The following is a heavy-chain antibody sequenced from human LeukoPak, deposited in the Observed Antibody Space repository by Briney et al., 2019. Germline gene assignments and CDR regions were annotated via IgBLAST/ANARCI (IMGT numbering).Heavy chain of an antibody. Sequence: PGGSLRLSCAASGFSFSSYAMSWVRQAPGKGLEWVSSNGGSGGSTYYADSVKGRFTISRDNSKNTLYLQMNSLRAEDTAVYYCAKVETAAAATLRGFDYWGQGTLVTVSS. CDR3: AKVETAAAATLRGFDY. V-gene: IGHV3-23*01. CDR1: GFSFSSYA. J-gene: IGHJ4*02. CDR2: NGGSGGST. D-gene: IGHD6-13*01.